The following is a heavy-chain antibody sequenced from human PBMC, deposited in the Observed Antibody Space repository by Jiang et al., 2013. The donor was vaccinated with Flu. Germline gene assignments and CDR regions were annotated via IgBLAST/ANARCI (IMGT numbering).Heavy chain of an antibody. CDR2: IYDSGST. J-gene: IGHJ3*01. V-gene: IGHV4-59*08. CDR1: GGSISNYY. Sequence: LLKPSETLSLTCTVSGGSISNYYWSWIRQPPGKGLEWIGYIYDSGSTTYNPSFKSRVTISVDTSKNQFSLKLSSVTAADTAVYYCARSVPRGYRYPGDAFDVWGQGTMVTVSS. D-gene: IGHD5-18*01. CDR3: ARSVPRGYRYPGDAFDV.